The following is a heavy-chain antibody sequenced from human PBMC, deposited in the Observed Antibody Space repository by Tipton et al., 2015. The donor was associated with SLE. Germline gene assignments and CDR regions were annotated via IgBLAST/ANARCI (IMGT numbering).Heavy chain of an antibody. D-gene: IGHD2-2*01. CDR2: ISSSGGTT. Sequence: SLRLSCAASGFTFDDYAMSWVRQAPGRGLEWVSTISSSGGTTYYADSVKGRFTISRDNSENTLFLQMSSLRAEDTAVYYCVKRMYCSSTSCYRYFDQWGQGILVTVSS. CDR1: GFTFDDYA. V-gene: IGHV3-23*01. CDR3: VKRMYCSSTSCYRYFDQ. J-gene: IGHJ4*02.